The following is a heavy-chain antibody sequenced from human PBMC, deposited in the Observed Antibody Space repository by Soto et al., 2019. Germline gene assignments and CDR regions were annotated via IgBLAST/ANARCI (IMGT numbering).Heavy chain of an antibody. CDR3: VRGTTAWRGMDY. CDR1: GFTFSTYC. CDR2: TCRYGREL. V-gene: IGHV3-74*01. J-gene: IGHJ4*02. Sequence: GGSLRLSCAASGFTFSTYCMHWVRHTPGTGLVWVSRTCRYGRELYYADSVKGRFTISRDDAKNTLYLQMDSLRVEDTGIYYCVRGTTAWRGMDYWGQGALVTVSS. D-gene: IGHD1-1*01.